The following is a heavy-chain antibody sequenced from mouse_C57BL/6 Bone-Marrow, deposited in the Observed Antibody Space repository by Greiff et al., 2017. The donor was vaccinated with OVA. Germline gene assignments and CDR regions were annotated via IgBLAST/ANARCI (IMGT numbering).Heavy chain of an antibody. CDR2: IDPSDSYT. CDR1: GYTFTSYW. CDR3: ARETYMTTVVARDYYAMDY. V-gene: IGHV1-69*01. Sequence: QVQLQQPGAELVMPGASVKLSCKASGYTFTSYWMHWVKQRPGQGLEWLGEIDPSDSYTNYNQKFKGQSTLTVDKSSSTAYMQLSSLTSEDSAVYYCARETYMTTVVARDYYAMDYWGQGTSVTVSS. D-gene: IGHD1-1*01. J-gene: IGHJ4*01.